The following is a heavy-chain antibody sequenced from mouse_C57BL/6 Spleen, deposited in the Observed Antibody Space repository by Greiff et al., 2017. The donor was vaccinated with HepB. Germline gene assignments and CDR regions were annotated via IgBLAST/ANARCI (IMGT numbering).Heavy chain of an antibody. J-gene: IGHJ2*01. CDR3: ARSLYYGSSYFDY. Sequence: VQLQQSGPELVKPGASVKIPCKASGYTFTDYNMDWVKQSNGKSLEWIGDINPNNGGTIYNQKFKGKATLTVYKSSSTAYMELRSLTSEDTAVYYCARSLYYGSSYFDYWGQGTTLTVSS. CDR2: INPNNGGT. D-gene: IGHD1-1*01. V-gene: IGHV1-18*01. CDR1: GYTFTDYN.